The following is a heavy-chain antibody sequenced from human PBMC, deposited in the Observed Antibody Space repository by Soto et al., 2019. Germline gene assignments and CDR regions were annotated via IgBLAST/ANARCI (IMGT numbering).Heavy chain of an antibody. CDR2: IYPADSDT. CDR3: VRPQAKELGTIRGAFDI. D-gene: IGHD3-10*01. CDR1: GDTFTSHW. J-gene: IGHJ3*02. V-gene: IGHV5-51*01. Sequence: GESLKISCKGSGDTFTSHWIAWVRQMPGKGLELMGLIYPADSDTRYSPSFEGQVTISVDKSISTAYLQWSSLKASDTAMYYCVRPQAKELGTIRGAFDIWGQGAKVTVSS.